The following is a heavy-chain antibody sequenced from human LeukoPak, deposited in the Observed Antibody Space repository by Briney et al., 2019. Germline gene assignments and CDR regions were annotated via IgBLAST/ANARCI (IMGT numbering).Heavy chain of an antibody. D-gene: IGHD3-3*01. CDR1: GGSISSYY. J-gene: IGHJ6*02. CDR2: IYYSGST. Sequence: PSETLSLTCTVSGGSISSYYWSWIRQPPGKGLEWIGYIYYSGSTNYNPSLKSRATISVDTSKNQFSLKLSSVTAADTAVYYCARLVPYYDFWSGSDYYYYGMDVWGQGTTVTVSS. V-gene: IGHV4-59*08. CDR3: ARLVPYYDFWSGSDYYYYGMDV.